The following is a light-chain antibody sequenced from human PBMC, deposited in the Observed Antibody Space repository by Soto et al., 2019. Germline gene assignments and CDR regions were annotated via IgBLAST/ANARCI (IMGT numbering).Light chain of an antibody. CDR3: QVWDSGSDHYV. CDR1: SIGSKG. CDR2: GGS. V-gene: IGLV3-21*02. J-gene: IGLJ1*01. Sequence: SYELTQPPSVSVAPGQTAIITCGGDSIGSKGVHWYQQKPGQAPVLVVYGGSDRPSGIPERFSGSNSGNTATLTVSRVEAGDEADYYCQVWDSGSDHYVFGPGTKVTVL.